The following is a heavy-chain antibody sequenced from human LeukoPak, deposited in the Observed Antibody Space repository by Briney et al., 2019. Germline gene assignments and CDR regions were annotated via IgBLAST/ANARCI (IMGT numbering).Heavy chain of an antibody. CDR3: ARGVDYYENSGTIDY. J-gene: IGHJ4*02. CDR2: IWYDGSNK. Sequence: GGSLRLACAASGFTFSSYAMHWVRQAPGKGLEWVAIIWYDGSNKKYEDSVKGRFTISRDNSKNTLYLQMNSLRAEDTAVYYCARGVDYYENSGTIDYWGQGTLVTVSS. V-gene: IGHV3-33*08. D-gene: IGHD3-22*01. CDR1: GFTFSSYA.